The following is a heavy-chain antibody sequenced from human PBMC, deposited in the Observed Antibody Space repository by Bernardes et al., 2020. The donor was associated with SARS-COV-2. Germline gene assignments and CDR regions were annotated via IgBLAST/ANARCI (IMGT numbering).Heavy chain of an antibody. V-gene: IGHV1-8*01. J-gene: IGHJ6*02. CDR1: GYTFTSYD. Sequence: ASVKVSCKASGYTFTSYDITWVRQATGQGLEWMGWMTPNSGTTGYAQKFQGRVTMTRNTSISTAYMELSSLRSEDTAVYYCARPRVLYVVPAAVYYYYGMDVWGQGTTVTVS. CDR2: MTPNSGTT. CDR3: ARPRVLYVVPAAVYYYYGMDV. D-gene: IGHD2-2*01.